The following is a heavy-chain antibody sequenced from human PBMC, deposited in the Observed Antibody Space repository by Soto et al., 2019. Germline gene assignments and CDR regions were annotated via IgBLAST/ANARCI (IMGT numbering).Heavy chain of an antibody. J-gene: IGHJ4*02. D-gene: IGHD6-19*01. V-gene: IGHV1-2*02. CDR1: GYTFIDYY. CDR2: ISPKSGGT. CDR3: ARPPGYISDWYYFDL. Sequence: QVQLVQSGAEVKKPVASVKVSCEASGYTFIDYYMHWVLQAPGQGFEWMGRISPKSGGTNYAQKFQGRVTMTWETSINTAYMELSSLMSEDTAVYYCARPPGYISDWYYFDLWGQGTLVTVSS.